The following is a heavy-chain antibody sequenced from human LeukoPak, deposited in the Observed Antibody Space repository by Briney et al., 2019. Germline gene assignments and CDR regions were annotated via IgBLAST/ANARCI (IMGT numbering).Heavy chain of an antibody. CDR1: GGSISSYY. Sequence: SDPLSLTCSVSGGSISSYYWSWIRQPPGKALEYIGYIFYSGSTNYNPSLKSRVTISVDTSKIQFSLKLSSVTAADTAVYYCARGPPPLRDYYASGSLPRWFDPWGQGTLVTVSS. D-gene: IGHD3-10*01. CDR2: IFYSGST. CDR3: ARGPPPLRDYYASGSLPRWFDP. V-gene: IGHV4-59*07. J-gene: IGHJ5*02.